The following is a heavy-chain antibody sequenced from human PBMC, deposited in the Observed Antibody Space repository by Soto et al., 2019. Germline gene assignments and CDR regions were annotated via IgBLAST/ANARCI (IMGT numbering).Heavy chain of an antibody. CDR1: GFILNNYA. J-gene: IGHJ3*01. D-gene: IGHD7-27*01. Sequence: VQLLESGGDLVQPGGSLRLSCVASGFILNNYAMSWVRQAPGKGLEWVSTIGGTDGDSDGVPWYEDSVKGRFTISRDSSANTLFLHMYNLRAEDSCLYDFVNRGRNWGAFDCWGQGTTVVVSS. CDR3: VNRGRNWGAFDC. CDR2: IGGTDGDSDGVP. V-gene: IGHV3-23*01.